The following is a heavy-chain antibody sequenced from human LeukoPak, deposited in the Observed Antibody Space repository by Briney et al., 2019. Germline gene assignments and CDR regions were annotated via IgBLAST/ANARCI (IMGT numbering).Heavy chain of an antibody. D-gene: IGHD6-19*01. CDR2: IYSSGST. V-gene: IGHV4-4*07. Sequence: SETLSLTCTVSGGSISSYYWSWIRQPAGEGLEWIGRIYSSGSTNYNPSLKSRVTMSVDTSKNQFSLKVSSVTAADTALYYCARGVGWFLLLYYFDYWGQGTLVTVSS. CDR1: GGSISSYY. J-gene: IGHJ4*02. CDR3: ARGVGWFLLLYYFDY.